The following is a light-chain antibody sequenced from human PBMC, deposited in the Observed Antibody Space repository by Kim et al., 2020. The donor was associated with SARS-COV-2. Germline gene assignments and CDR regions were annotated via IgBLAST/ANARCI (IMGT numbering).Light chain of an antibody. CDR2: WAS. V-gene: IGKV4-1*01. CDR1: QTVLYTSNNRNY. CDR3: RQYYYTPWT. J-gene: IGKJ1*01. Sequence: DIVLTQSPDFLAVSLGERATINCRAAQTVLYTSNNRNYLAWHQQKPGQPPKVLFYWASARQSGVPDRFSGSGSGTDFNLTISSVQAEDVARYFCRQYYYTPWTFGQGTKVDIK.